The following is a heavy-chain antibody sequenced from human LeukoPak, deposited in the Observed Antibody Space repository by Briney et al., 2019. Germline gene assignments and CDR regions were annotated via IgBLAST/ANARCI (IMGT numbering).Heavy chain of an antibody. J-gene: IGHJ4*02. V-gene: IGHV3-7*03. CDR1: GFTLSTYW. Sequence: GGSLGLSCVASGFTLSTYWMHWVRQAPGKGLEWVANIKQDGSEKYYVDSVKGRFTISRDNAKNSLYLQMNSLRVEDTAVYYCARGDPFGGYWGQGTLVTVSS. CDR3: ARGDPFGGY. D-gene: IGHD3-16*01. CDR2: IKQDGSEK.